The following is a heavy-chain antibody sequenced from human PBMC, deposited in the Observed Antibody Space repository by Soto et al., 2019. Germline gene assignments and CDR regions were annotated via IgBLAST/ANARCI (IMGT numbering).Heavy chain of an antibody. CDR1: GYTFINYG. Sequence: ASVKVSCKGSGYTFINYGITWVRQAPGQGLEWMGRISAYNGSTKYVQQFQGRVTMTTDVSTGTSYMELRSLRSDDTAVYYCARLYSSGWNSFDPWGQGTQVTVSS. V-gene: IGHV1-18*01. CDR3: ARLYSSGWNSFDP. CDR2: ISAYNGST. D-gene: IGHD6-19*01. J-gene: IGHJ5*02.